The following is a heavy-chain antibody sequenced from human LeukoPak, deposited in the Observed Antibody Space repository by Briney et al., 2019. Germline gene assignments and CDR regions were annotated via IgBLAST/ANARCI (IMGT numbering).Heavy chain of an antibody. D-gene: IGHD3-22*01. CDR3: ARDHKPYYYDSSGRYYYYYYGMDV. CDR1: GGSISSGDYY. V-gene: IGHV4-30-4*01. Sequence: PSQTLSLTCTVSGGSISSGDYYWSWIRQPPGKGLEWIGYIYYSGSTYYNPSLKSRVTMSVDTSKNQFSLKLSSVTAADTAVYYCARDHKPYYYDSSGRYYYYYYGMDVWGQGTTVTVSS. J-gene: IGHJ6*02. CDR2: IYYSGST.